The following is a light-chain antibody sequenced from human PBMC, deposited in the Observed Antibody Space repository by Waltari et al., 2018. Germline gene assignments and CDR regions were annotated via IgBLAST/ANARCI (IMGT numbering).Light chain of an antibody. CDR2: EAT. J-gene: IGKJ3*01. CDR1: QSIGSW. Sequence: DIQMTQYPSTLSASVGDRVTITCRASQSIGSWLAWYQQKPGKAPKLLIYEATSLESGVPSRFSASGSGTEFTLTISSLQPDDFATYYCQRYNSYPITFGPGTKVDI. CDR3: QRYNSYPIT. V-gene: IGKV1-5*03.